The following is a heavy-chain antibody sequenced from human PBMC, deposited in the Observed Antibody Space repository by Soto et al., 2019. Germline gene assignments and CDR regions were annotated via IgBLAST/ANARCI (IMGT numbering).Heavy chain of an antibody. V-gene: IGHV4-31*03. Sequence: QVQLQESGPGLVKPSQTLSLTCTVSGGSICSGGYYWSWIRQHPGKGLEWIGYIYYSGSTYYNPSLKSRVTISVDTSKNQFSLKLSSVTAADTAVYYCARESQKDSTPAYYFDYWGQGTLVTVSS. J-gene: IGHJ4*02. CDR1: GGSICSGGYY. CDR3: ARESQKDSTPAYYFDY. CDR2: IYYSGST. D-gene: IGHD5-18*01.